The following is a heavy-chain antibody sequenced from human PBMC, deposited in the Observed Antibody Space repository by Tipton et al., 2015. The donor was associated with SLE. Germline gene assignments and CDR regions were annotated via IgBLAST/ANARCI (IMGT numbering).Heavy chain of an antibody. Sequence: TLSLTCTVSGGSISSDNYYCGWIRQTPVKGLEWIGSMSYSETTYYNPSLKSRVTMSVDTSKSQFSLKLSSVTAADTAVYYCARDRNIDYYFDYWGQGTLVTVSS. V-gene: IGHV4-39*02. CDR2: MSYSETT. J-gene: IGHJ4*02. D-gene: IGHD2/OR15-2a*01. CDR3: ARDRNIDYYFDY. CDR1: GGSISSDNYY.